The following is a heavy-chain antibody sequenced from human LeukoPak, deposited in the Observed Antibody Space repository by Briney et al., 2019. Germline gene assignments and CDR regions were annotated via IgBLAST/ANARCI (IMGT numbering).Heavy chain of an antibody. D-gene: IGHD2-21*02. Sequence: PGRSLRLSCAASGFTFSSYGMHWVRQAPGKGLEWVAVISYDGSNKYYADSVKGRFTISRDNSKNTLYLQMNSLRAEDTAVYYCAEEVAVVTAIRPLGDWGQGTLVTVSS. CDR2: ISYDGSNK. CDR1: GFTFSSYG. CDR3: AEEVAVVTAIRPLGD. J-gene: IGHJ4*02. V-gene: IGHV3-30*18.